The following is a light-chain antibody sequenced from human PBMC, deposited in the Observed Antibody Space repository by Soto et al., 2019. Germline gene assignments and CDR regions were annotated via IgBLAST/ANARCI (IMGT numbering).Light chain of an antibody. CDR1: ISNIGGNP. V-gene: IGLV1-44*01. J-gene: IGLJ2*01. CDR2: TNN. CDR3: AALEDSLNGVV. Sequence: QSVLTQPPSASGTPGQRVTISCSGSISNIGGNPVNWYQQLPGTAPKLLMYTNNQRPSGVPDRFSGSKSGTSASLAISGLQSEDEADYYCAALEDSLNGVVFGGGTKLTVL.